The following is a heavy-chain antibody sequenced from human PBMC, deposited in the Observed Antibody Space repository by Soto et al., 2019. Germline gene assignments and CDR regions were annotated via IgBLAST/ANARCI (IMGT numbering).Heavy chain of an antibody. D-gene: IGHD1-20*01. CDR1: GGSISSGSYS. J-gene: IGHJ5*02. CDR2: IYHSGST. Sequence: SQPLSHTCAVAGGSISSGSYSRSCNRQPPGKGLEWVGYIYHSGSTYYNPSLKSRVTISVDRSKNRFSLNLNSVTAADTAVYYCARANRPMTITYLNWFDPWGQGTLVTVSS. V-gene: IGHV4-30-2*01. CDR3: ARANRPMTITYLNWFDP.